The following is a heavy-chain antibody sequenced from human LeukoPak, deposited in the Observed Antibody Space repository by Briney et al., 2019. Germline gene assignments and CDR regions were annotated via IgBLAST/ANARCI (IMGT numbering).Heavy chain of an antibody. CDR3: AKDISQGYTYGFIEQDF. J-gene: IGHJ4*02. CDR1: GFTFSSYA. V-gene: IGHV3-23*01. Sequence: GGSLRLSCAASGFTFSSYAMSWVRQAPGKGLEWVSAISGSGGSTYYADSVKGRFTISRDNSKNTLYLQMNSLRAEDTAVYYCAKDISQGYTYGFIEQDFWGQGTPVTVSS. CDR2: ISGSGGST. D-gene: IGHD5-18*01.